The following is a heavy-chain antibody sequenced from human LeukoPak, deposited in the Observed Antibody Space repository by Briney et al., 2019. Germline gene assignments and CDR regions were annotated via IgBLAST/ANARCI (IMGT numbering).Heavy chain of an antibody. V-gene: IGHV3-48*01. D-gene: IGHD6-25*01. J-gene: IGHJ4*02. CDR1: GFTFRTYS. CDR2: ISSTSRPI. CDR3: ARDLGYPYEPYFDY. Sequence: TGGSLRLSCAASGFTFRTYSMNWVRQAPGKGLEWVPYISSTSRPIYYADSVKGRFTISRDNVRNSLYLQMSSLRAEDTAVYFCARDLGYPYEPYFDYWGQGTMVTVSS.